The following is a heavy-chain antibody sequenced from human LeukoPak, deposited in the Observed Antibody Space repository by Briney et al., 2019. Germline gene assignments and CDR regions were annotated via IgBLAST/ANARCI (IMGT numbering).Heavy chain of an antibody. J-gene: IGHJ3*02. CDR2: ISAYNGNT. CDR3: ARTAYYDFWSGYPKFDI. Sequence: ASVKVSCKASGYTFTSYAMHWVRQAPGQRLEWMGWISAYNGNTNYAQKLQGRVTMTTDTSTSTAYMELRSLRSDDTAVYYCARTAYYDFWSGYPKFDIWGQGTMVTVSS. V-gene: IGHV1-18*01. D-gene: IGHD3-3*01. CDR1: GYTFTSYA.